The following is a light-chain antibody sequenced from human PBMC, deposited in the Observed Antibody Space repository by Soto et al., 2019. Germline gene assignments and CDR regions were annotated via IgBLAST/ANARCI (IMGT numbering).Light chain of an antibody. CDR3: QQFDNYPRT. CDR1: QDIGTY. CDR2: DAS. J-gene: IGKJ1*01. V-gene: IGKV1-8*01. Sequence: AIRMTQSPSSFSASTGDRVSITCRATQDIGTYLAWYQQIPGKAPKLLIYDASTLQTGVPSRFSGSGSGTDFTLTISYLQSEDFGTYYCQQFDNYPRTFGQVNKVDIK.